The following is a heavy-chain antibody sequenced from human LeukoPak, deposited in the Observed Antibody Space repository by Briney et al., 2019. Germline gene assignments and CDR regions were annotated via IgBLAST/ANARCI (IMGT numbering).Heavy chain of an antibody. CDR2: IYSGGST. CDR3: ARGGYSYGHDY. D-gene: IGHD5-18*01. CDR1: GFTVSSNY. J-gene: IGHJ4*02. V-gene: IGHV3-53*01. Sequence: TGGSLRLSCAASGFTVSSNYMSWVRQAPGKGLEWVSVIYSGGSTYYADSVKGRFTISRDNSKNTLYLQMNSLGAEDTAVYYCARGGYSYGHDYWGQGTLVTVSS.